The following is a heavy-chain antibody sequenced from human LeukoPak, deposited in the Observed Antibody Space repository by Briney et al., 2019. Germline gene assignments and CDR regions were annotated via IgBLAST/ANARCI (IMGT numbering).Heavy chain of an antibody. CDR3: ARDLQGGTLDY. D-gene: IGHD1-1*01. V-gene: IGHV3-53*01. J-gene: IGHJ4*02. Sequence: GGSLRLSCAASGFTVSSNYMSWVRQAPGKGLEWVSVIYSGGSTYYADSVKGRFTISRDNSKNALYLQMNSLRAEDTAVYFCARDLQGGTLDYWGQGTLVTVSS. CDR1: GFTVSSNY. CDR2: IYSGGST.